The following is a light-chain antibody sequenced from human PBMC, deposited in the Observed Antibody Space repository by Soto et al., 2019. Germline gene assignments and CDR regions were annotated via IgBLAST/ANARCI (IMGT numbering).Light chain of an antibody. J-gene: IGKJ1*01. CDR3: QQYYSTLRT. CDR1: QSVLYSSNNKNS. Sequence: DIVMTQSPDSLAVSLGERATINCKSSQSVLYSSNNKNSVAWYQQKPGQPPKLLIYWASTRESGVPDRFSGSGSGTDFTLTISSLQAEDVAVYYCQQYYSTLRTFGQGTKVEIK. V-gene: IGKV4-1*01. CDR2: WAS.